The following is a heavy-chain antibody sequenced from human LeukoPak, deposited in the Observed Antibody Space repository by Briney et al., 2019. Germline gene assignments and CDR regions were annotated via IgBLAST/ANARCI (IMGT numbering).Heavy chain of an antibody. CDR3: ARAVDCSSTSCYLFDP. CDR2: INTDGSST. D-gene: IGHD2-2*01. CDR1: GFTFSSYW. J-gene: IGHJ5*02. Sequence: PGGSLRLSCAASGFTFSSYWMHWVRQAPGKVLVWVSRINTDGSSTSYADSVKGRFTISRDNAKNTLYLQMNSLRAEDTAVYYCARAVDCSSTSCYLFDPWGQGTLVTVSS. V-gene: IGHV3-74*01.